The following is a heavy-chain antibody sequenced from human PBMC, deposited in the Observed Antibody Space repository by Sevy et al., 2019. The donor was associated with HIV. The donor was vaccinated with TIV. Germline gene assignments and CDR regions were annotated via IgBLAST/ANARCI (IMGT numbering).Heavy chain of an antibody. CDR2: VNWNGGST. CDR3: AGIGDDSSGRDDFDY. J-gene: IGHJ4*03. CDR1: GFTFDDYG. Sequence: GGSLRLSCAASGFTFDDYGMSWVRQAPGKGLEWVSGVNWNGGSTGYADSVKGRFTISRDNAKNSLYLQMNSLRAEDTALYYCAGIGDDSSGRDDFDYWGQGTLVTVSS. V-gene: IGHV3-20*04. D-gene: IGHD3-22*01.